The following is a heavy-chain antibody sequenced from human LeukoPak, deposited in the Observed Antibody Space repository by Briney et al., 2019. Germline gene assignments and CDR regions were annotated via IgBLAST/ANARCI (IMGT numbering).Heavy chain of an antibody. Sequence: GGSLRLSCAGSGFIFNNYAMHWVRQPPGKGLEWVSGISWNSGSIDYADSVKGRFTISRDNSKNTLYLQMNSLRAEDTAVYYCAKDRSGPPYSSGWYGAFDIWGQGTMVTVSS. CDR3: AKDRSGPPYSSGWYGAFDI. D-gene: IGHD6-19*01. J-gene: IGHJ3*02. V-gene: IGHV3-9*01. CDR1: GFIFNNYA. CDR2: ISWNSGSI.